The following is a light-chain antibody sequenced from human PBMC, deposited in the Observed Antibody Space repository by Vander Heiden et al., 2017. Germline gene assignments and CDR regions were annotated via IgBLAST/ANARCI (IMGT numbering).Light chain of an antibody. CDR1: SSHIGNIF. Sequence: HSMLPQPPSLPAAPDQTATISSPGRSSHIGNIFGSWYHPPPPTGPTLLINENKKRPSGIPDRSAGSKSGTVATMGITGLQKGDEADYYCGTWDSSLSAGLFGGGTKLTVL. J-gene: IGLJ2*01. V-gene: IGLV1-51*02. CDR3: GTWDSSLSAGL. CDR2: ENK.